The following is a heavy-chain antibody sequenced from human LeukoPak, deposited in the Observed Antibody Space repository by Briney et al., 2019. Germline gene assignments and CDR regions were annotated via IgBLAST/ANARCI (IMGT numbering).Heavy chain of an antibody. D-gene: IGHD3-22*01. CDR3: ARGQYDSSGYYLYY. J-gene: IGHJ4*02. V-gene: IGHV4-61*02. CDR1: GGSISSGSYY. CDR2: IYTSGST. Sequence: SETLSLTCTVSGGSISSGSYYWSWIRQPAGKGLEWIGRIYTSGSTNYNPSLKSRVIISADTSKNQFSLKLSSVTAADTAVYYCARGQYDSSGYYLYYWGQGTLVTVSS.